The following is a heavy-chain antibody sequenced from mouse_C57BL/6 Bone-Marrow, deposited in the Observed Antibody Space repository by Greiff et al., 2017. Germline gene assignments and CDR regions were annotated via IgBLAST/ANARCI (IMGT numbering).Heavy chain of an antibody. V-gene: IGHV1-74*01. Sequence: QVHVKQPGAELVKPGASVKVSCKASGYTFTSYWMHWVKQRPGQGLEWIGRIHPSDSDTNYNQKFKGKATLTVDKSSSTAYIQLSSLTSADSAVYNCEVTVVARGYAMDYWGQGTSVTVSS. CDR1: GYTFTSYW. J-gene: IGHJ4*01. D-gene: IGHD1-1*01. CDR2: IHPSDSDT. CDR3: EVTVVARGYAMDY.